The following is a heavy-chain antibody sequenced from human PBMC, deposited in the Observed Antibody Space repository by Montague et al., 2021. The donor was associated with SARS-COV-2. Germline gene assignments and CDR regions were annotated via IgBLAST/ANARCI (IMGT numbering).Heavy chain of an antibody. CDR3: ARGMYGLTETKDAFDI. D-gene: IGHD1-20*01. CDR1: GGSIRSSDNY. Sequence: TLSLTCTVSGGSIRSSDNYWGWIRQHPGKGLEWIGYIYSSGTTYYNPSLRSRVTISVDTSKNQFSLKLSSVTAADTAVYSCARGMYGLTETKDAFDIWGQGTMVSVSS. CDR2: IYSSGTT. J-gene: IGHJ3*02. V-gene: IGHV4-31*03.